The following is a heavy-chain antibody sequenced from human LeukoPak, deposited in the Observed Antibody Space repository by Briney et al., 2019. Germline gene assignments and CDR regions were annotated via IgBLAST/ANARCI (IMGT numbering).Heavy chain of an antibody. CDR2: ISYDGSNK. D-gene: IGHD3-22*01. V-gene: IGHV3-30-3*01. CDR3: ARGAYYYED. J-gene: IGHJ4*02. Sequence: PGGSLRLSCAASGFTFSSYAMHWVRQAPGKGLEWVAVISYDGSNKYYAESVKGRFTISRDNSKNTLYLQMNSLRAEDTAVYYCARGAYYYEDWGQGTLVTVSS. CDR1: GFTFSSYA.